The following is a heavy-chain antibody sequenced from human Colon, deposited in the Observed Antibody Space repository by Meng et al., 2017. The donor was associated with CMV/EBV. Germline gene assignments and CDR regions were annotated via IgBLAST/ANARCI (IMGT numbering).Heavy chain of an antibody. J-gene: IGHJ1*01. CDR3: AKDLRRCGDSCPGYFQD. Sequence: FIFSNSDMAWARQAPGKGLEWVASISGGDYRTHYADSVKGRFTISRDNSKNILYVQMNSLRAEDTAVYYCAKDLRRCGDSCPGYFQDWGQGTLVTVSS. CDR2: ISGGDYRT. V-gene: IGHV3-23*01. D-gene: IGHD2-21*02. CDR1: FIFSNSD.